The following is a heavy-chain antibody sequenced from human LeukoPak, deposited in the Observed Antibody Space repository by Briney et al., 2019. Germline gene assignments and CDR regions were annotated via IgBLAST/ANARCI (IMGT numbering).Heavy chain of an antibody. Sequence: TGGSLRLSCAASGFTFSIFTMSWVRQDPGNGLEWVSAINGGSVSTYYADSVKGRFTISRDNSRNTLSLQLNSLSAEDTAVYYCAKARSSSPDDCWGQGTLVTVSS. CDR3: AKARSSSPDDC. V-gene: IGHV3-23*01. CDR2: INGGSVST. CDR1: GFTFSIFT. J-gene: IGHJ4*02.